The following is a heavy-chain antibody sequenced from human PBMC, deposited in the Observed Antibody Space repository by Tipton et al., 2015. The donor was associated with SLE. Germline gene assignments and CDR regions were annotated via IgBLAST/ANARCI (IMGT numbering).Heavy chain of an antibody. D-gene: IGHD2-2*01. CDR2: INHSGST. V-gene: IGHV4-34*01. Sequence: TLSLTCAVYGGSFSGYYWSWIRQPPGKGLEWIGEINHSGSTNYNPSLKSRVTISVDTSKNQFSLKLSSVTAADTAVYYCARGRYCSSTSYFSRYYYYYMDVWGKGTTVTVSS. J-gene: IGHJ6*03. CDR1: GGSFSGYY. CDR3: ARGRYCSSTSYFSRYYYYYMDV.